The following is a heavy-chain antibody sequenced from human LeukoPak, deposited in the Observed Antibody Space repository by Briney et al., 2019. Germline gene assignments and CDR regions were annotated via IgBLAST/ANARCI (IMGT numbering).Heavy chain of an antibody. D-gene: IGHD3-10*01. J-gene: IGHJ4*02. CDR2: IKQDGSEK. CDR3: ARDGMVRGVIF. Sequence: GGSLRRYCAASGFTFSSYWMSWVRQAPGKGLEWVANIKQDGSEKYYVDSVKGRFTISRDNAKNSLYLQMNSLRAEDTAVYYCARDGMVRGVIFWGQGTLVTVSS. V-gene: IGHV3-7*01. CDR1: GFTFSSYW.